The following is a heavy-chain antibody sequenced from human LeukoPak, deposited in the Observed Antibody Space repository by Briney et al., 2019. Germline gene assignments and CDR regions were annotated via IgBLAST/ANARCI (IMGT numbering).Heavy chain of an antibody. V-gene: IGHV1-2*02. CDR3: AVIVPAAQGGDAFDI. CDR1: EYIFTTYY. D-gene: IGHD2-2*01. CDR2: INPNSGGT. Sequence: ASVKVSCKASEYIFTTYYMHWVRQAPGQGLEWMGWINPNSGGTNYAQKFQGRVTMTRDTSISTAYMELSRLRSDDTAVYYCAVIVPAAQGGDAFDIWGQGTMVTVSS. J-gene: IGHJ3*02.